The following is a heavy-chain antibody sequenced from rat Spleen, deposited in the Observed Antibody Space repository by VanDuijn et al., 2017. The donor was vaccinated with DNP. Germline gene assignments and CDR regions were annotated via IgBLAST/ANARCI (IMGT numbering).Heavy chain of an antibody. J-gene: IGHJ2*01. CDR2: ITSSGGTT. D-gene: IGHD1-11*01. V-gene: IGHV5-31*01. CDR3: ARGGRSYFDY. Sequence: EVQLVESGGGLVQPGRSLKVSCVVSGFTFNNYWMTWIRQVPGKGLEWVASITSSGGTTYYPDSVKGRFTISRDNAKNTLYLQMNSLRSEDTATYYCARGGRSYFDYWGQGVMVTVSS. CDR1: GFTFNNYW.